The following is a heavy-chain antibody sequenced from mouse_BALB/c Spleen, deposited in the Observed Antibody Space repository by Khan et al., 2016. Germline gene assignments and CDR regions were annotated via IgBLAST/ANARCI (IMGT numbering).Heavy chain of an antibody. CDR1: GYSISSGYS. CDR3: TRGDYYGSGD. J-gene: IGHJ2*01. V-gene: IGHV3-1*02. D-gene: IGHD1-1*01. CDR2: IHYSGST. Sequence: EVQLQESGPDLVKPSQSLSLTCTVTGYSISSGYSWHWIRQFPGNKLEWMAYIHYSGSTNYNPSLKSRISITRDTSKNQFFLQLISVTTKDTSTYYCTRGDYYGSGDWGQGTTLTVSS.